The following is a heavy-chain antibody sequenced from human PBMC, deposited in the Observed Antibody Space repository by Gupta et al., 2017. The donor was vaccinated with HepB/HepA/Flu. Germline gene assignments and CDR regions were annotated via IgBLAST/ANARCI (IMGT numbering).Heavy chain of an antibody. Sequence: ELQLVESGGGLVTTGGSMRLSCAASGLTFRSYSMTWVSAAPGKGLEWVSSISSSSSYIYYAAAVKGRFTISRDNAKNSLYLQMNSLRDEDTAVYYCAGDGYCSSTSCYAGLFDPWGQGTLVTVSS. CDR1: GLTFRSYS. V-gene: IGHV3-21*01. CDR3: AGDGYCSSTSCYAGLFDP. J-gene: IGHJ5*02. CDR2: ISSSSSYI. D-gene: IGHD2-2*01.